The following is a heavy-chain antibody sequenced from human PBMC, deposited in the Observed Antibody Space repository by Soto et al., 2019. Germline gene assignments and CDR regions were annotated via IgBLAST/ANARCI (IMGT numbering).Heavy chain of an antibody. J-gene: IGHJ6*04. CDR1: GFTFSSYG. V-gene: IGHV3-33*01. D-gene: IGHD2-2*01. CDR2: IWYDGSNK. CDR3: ARDPGRSCSSTSCRKNYDYDGMYI. Sequence: PGGSLRLSCAASGFTFSSYGMHWVRQAPGKGLEWVAVIWYDGSNKYYADSVQGRFTISRDNTGSTLYLQMNSLRGEDTAVYYCARDPGRSCSSTSCRKNYDYDGMYIRGKQTTVTISS.